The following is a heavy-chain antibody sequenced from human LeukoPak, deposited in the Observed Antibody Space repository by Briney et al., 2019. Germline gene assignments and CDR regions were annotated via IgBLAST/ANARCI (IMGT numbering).Heavy chain of an antibody. CDR2: IYYSGST. V-gene: IGHV4-30-4*08. CDR1: GGSISSGDYY. Sequence: SQTLSLTCTVSGGSISSGDYYWSWIRQPPGKGLEWIGYIYYSGSTNYNPSLKSRVTISVDTSKNQFSLKLSSVTAADTAVYYCAKAGSGHYDFWSGYYLDYWGQGTLVTVSS. D-gene: IGHD3-3*01. J-gene: IGHJ4*02. CDR3: AKAGSGHYDFWSGYYLDY.